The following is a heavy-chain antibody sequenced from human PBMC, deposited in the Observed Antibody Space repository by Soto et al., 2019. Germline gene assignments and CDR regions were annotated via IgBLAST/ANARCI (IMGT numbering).Heavy chain of an antibody. CDR1: GFTFRNYD. CDR3: ASTDRDFYGLDV. J-gene: IGHJ6*01. CDR2: ISAAGDP. Sequence: EVQLVESGGGLVQPGGSLRLSCEASGFTFRNYDMHWVRQGTGKGLEWVSGISAAGDPDYADSVEGRFTISRENAQNSFSLQMTSPRVGDTAVYYCASTDRDFYGLDVWGQGTTVSVSS. D-gene: IGHD2-8*02. V-gene: IGHV3-13*05.